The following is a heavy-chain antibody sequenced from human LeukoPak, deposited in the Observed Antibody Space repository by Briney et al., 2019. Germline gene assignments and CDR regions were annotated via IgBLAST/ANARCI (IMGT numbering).Heavy chain of an antibody. CDR1: GGSISSYY. CDR3: ARQTMTTADAFDI. V-gene: IGHV4-59*01. CDR2: IYYSGST. D-gene: IGHD4-17*01. J-gene: IGHJ3*02. Sequence: SETLSLTCTVSGGSISSYYWSWIRQPPGKGLEWIGYIYYSGSTNYNPSLKSRVTISVDTSKNQFSLKPSSVTAADTAVYYCARQTMTTADAFDIWGQGTMVTVSS.